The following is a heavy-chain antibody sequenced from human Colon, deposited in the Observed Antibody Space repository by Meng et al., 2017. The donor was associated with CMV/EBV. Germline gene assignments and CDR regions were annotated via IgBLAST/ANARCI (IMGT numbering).Heavy chain of an antibody. D-gene: IGHD4-11*01. Sequence: GESLKISCEASGFTFDTFSMNWVRQAPGTGLQWISSISSSSSFIYYADSVRGRFTISRDNSQNTVNLHMNTLRGDDSGLYYCARASNSSIDPWGQGTLVTVSS. CDR1: GFTFDTFS. J-gene: IGHJ5*02. CDR2: ISSSSSFI. CDR3: ARASNSSIDP. V-gene: IGHV3-21*01.